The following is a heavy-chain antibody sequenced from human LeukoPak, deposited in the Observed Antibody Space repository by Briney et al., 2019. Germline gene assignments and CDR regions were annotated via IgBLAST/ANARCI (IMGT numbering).Heavy chain of an antibody. D-gene: IGHD3-3*01. CDR1: GYTFTAYY. CDR2: IYPNSGGT. CDR3: ARDWSVGIRDDY. J-gene: IGHJ4*02. Sequence: ASVKVSCKASGYTFTAYYMHWVRQAPGQGLEWMGWIYPNSGGTNYARKFRGRATMTRDTSISTAYLELSRLRSDDTAVYYCARDWSVGIRDDYWGQGTLVTVSS. V-gene: IGHV1-2*02.